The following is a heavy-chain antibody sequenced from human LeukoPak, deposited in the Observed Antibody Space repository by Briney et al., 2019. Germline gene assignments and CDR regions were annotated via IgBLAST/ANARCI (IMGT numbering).Heavy chain of an antibody. Sequence: PGGSLRLSCAASGFTFSDYYMSWIRQAPGKGLEWVSYISSSGSTIYYADSVKGRFTISRDNAKNSLYLQMNSLRAEDTAVYYCARDRPRAVAYYYYYYMDVWGKGTTVTLSS. V-gene: IGHV3-11*04. J-gene: IGHJ6*03. CDR3: ARDRPRAVAYYYYYYMDV. D-gene: IGHD6-19*01. CDR2: ISSSGSTI. CDR1: GFTFSDYY.